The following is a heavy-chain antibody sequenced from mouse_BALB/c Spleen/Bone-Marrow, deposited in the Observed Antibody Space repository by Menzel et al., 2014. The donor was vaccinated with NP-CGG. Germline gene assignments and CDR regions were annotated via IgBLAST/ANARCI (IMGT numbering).Heavy chain of an antibody. Sequence: LEESGAEVMRPGSSVNISCKASGYAFSNYGMNWVKQRPGQGLERIGQIYPGDGDTNYNGKFKGRVTLTADKSSSTAYMQLSSLTSEDSAVYFCASVYDYGRGYAMDYWAQGTSVTVST. D-gene: IGHD2-4*01. V-gene: IGHV1-80*01. J-gene: IGHJ4*01. CDR1: GYAFSNYG. CDR2: IYPGDGDT. CDR3: ASVYDYGRGYAMDY.